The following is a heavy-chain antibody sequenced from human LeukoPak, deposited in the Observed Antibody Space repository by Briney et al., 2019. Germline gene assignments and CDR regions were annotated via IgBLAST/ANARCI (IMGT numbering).Heavy chain of an antibody. V-gene: IGHV1-2*02. CDR3: ARGIASTSCYGPSCNWFDP. CDR1: GYTFTGYY. CDR2: INPNSGGT. D-gene: IGHD2-2*01. J-gene: IGHJ5*02. Sequence: ASVKVSCKASGYTFTGYYMHWVRQAPGQGLEWMGWINPNSGGTNYAQKFQGRVTMTRDTPISTAYMELSRLRSDDTAVYYCARGIASTSCYGPSCNWFDPWGQGTLVTVSS.